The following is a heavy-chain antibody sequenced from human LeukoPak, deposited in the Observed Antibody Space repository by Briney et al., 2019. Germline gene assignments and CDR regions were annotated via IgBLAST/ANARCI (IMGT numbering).Heavy chain of an antibody. V-gene: IGHV3-23*01. J-gene: IGHJ3*02. CDR2: ISGTGGTT. D-gene: IGHD6-13*01. Sequence: GGSLRLSCAASGFTFSSYGMSWVRQAPGKGLEWVSAISGTGGTTYYADSVKGRFTISRDNSKNTLYLQMNSLRAEDTAVYYCARSPPYSSSWSRAFDIWGQGTLVTVSA. CDR3: ARSPPYSSSWSRAFDI. CDR1: GFTFSSYG.